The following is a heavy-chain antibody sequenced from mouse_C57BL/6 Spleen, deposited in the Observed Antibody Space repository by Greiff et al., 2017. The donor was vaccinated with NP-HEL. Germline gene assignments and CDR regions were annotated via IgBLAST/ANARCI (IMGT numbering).Heavy chain of an antibody. D-gene: IGHD1-1*01. V-gene: IGHV1-81*01. Sequence: VQLQQSGAELARPGASVKLSCKASGYTFTSYGISWVKQRTGQGLEWIGEIYPRSGNTYYNEKFKGKATLTADKSSSTAYMELRSLTSEDSAVYFCARIDYGSSYDYAMDYWGQGTSVTVSS. J-gene: IGHJ4*01. CDR3: ARIDYGSSYDYAMDY. CDR2: IYPRSGNT. CDR1: GYTFTSYG.